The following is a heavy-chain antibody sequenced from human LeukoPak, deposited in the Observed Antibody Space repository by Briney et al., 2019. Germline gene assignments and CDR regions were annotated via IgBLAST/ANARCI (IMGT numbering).Heavy chain of an antibody. CDR1: GYSLTNYG. D-gene: IGHD3-22*01. CDR2: ISTYNDIT. CDR3: ARERLDRSGYYYYFDY. V-gene: IGHV1-18*01. J-gene: IGHJ4*02. Sequence: GASVKVSCKASGYSLTNYGISWVRQAPGQGLEWMGRISTYNDITNYAQKFLGRVRMTTDESTSTVYMELRGLRSDDTAVYYCARERLDRSGYYYYFDYWGQGTLVTVSS.